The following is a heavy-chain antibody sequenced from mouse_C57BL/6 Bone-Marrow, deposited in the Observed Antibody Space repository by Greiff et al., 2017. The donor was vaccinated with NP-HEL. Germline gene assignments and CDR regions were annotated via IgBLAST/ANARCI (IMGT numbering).Heavy chain of an antibody. Sequence: EVKLMESGPELVKPGASVKISCKASGYSFTGYYMNWVKQSPEKSLEWIGEINPSTGGTTYNQKFKAKATLTVDKSSSTAYMQLKSLTSEDSAVYYCARYYYFDYWGQGTTLTVSS. V-gene: IGHV1-42*01. CDR2: INPSTGGT. J-gene: IGHJ2*01. CDR3: ARYYYFDY. CDR1: GYSFTGYY.